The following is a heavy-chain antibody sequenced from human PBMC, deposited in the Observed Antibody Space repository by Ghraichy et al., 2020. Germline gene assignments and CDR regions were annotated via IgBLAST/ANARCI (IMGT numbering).Heavy chain of an antibody. CDR2: INQDGSGK. J-gene: IGHJ4*02. CDR3: ARETDSDY. Sequence: GGSLRLSCAASGFTFSRYWMSWVRQAPGKGLEWVANINQDGSGKYYVDSVKGRFTISRDNAENSLYLQMNSLRAEDTAVYYCARETDSDYWGQGALVTVSS. CDR1: GFTFSRYW. V-gene: IGHV3-7*03.